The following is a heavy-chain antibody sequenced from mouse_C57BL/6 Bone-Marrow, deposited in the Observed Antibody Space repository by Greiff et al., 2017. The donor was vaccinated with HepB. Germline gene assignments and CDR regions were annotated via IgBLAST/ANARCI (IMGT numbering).Heavy chain of an antibody. CDR2: IYPRSGNT. V-gene: IGHV1-81*01. CDR3: ARRESTMIFPFDY. J-gene: IGHJ2*01. D-gene: IGHD2-4*01. Sequence: QVQLQQSGAELARPGASVKLSCKASGYTFTSYGISWVKQRTGQGLEWIGEIYPRSGNTYYNEKFKGKATLTADKSSSTAYMELRSLTSEDSAVYFCARRESTMIFPFDYWGQGTTLTVSS. CDR1: GYTFTSYG.